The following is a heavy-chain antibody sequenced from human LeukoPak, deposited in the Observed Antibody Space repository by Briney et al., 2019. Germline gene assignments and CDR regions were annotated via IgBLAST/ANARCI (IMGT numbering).Heavy chain of an antibody. J-gene: IGHJ4*02. D-gene: IGHD6-13*01. Sequence: PSETLSLTCTVSGASFSSSTYYWGWIRQPPGKGLEWIGSIYYSGSTYYNPSLKSRVTMSVDTSKNQFSLKLSSVTAADTAVYYCARHAGGVSATGTRPFDYWGQGTLVTVSS. CDR1: GASFSSSTYY. CDR2: IYYSGST. CDR3: ARHAGGVSATGTRPFDY. V-gene: IGHV4-39*01.